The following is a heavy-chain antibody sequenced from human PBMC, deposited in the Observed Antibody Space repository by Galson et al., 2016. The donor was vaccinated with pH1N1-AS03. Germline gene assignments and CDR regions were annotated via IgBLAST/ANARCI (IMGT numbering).Heavy chain of an antibody. V-gene: IGHV1-69*10. Sequence: SVKVSCKASGGTFSSETINWVRQAPGQGLEWMGGIIRILGMTNYAQKFQGRVTISADESTNTVHMELSGLRSEDTAVYYYGSRSYYSGTRPTDHWGQGTLVTVSS. D-gene: IGHD3-10*01. J-gene: IGHJ4*02. CDR2: IIRILGMT. CDR3: GSRSYYSGTRPTDH. CDR1: GGTFSSET.